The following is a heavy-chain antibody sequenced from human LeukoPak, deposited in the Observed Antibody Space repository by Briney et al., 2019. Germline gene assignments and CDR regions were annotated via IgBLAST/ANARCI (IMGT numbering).Heavy chain of an antibody. V-gene: IGHV4-34*01. J-gene: IGHJ1*01. CDR1: GGSFSGYY. Sequence: SETLSLTCAVYGGSFSGYYWSWIRQPPGKGLEWIGEINHSGSTNYNPSLKSRVTISVDTSKNQFSLKLSSATAADTAVYYCARVEMSRLRYCSGGSCYSGSNEYFQHWGQGTLVTVSS. CDR3: ARVEMSRLRYCSGGSCYSGSNEYFQH. CDR2: INHSGST. D-gene: IGHD2-15*01.